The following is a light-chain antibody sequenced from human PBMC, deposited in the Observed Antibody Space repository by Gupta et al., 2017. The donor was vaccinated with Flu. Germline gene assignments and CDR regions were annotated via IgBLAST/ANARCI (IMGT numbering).Light chain of an antibody. CDR1: QSISSY. V-gene: IGKV1-39*01. CDR3: QQSYSSPYS. CDR2: AAS. J-gene: IGKJ2*03. Sequence: DIQMTKSPSSLSASVGDRVTVTCRASQSISSYLNWYQQKPGKAPKLLIHAASSLQSGVPSRFSGSGSGTDFTLTISSLQPEDFATYHCQQSYSSPYSFGQGTKLEIK.